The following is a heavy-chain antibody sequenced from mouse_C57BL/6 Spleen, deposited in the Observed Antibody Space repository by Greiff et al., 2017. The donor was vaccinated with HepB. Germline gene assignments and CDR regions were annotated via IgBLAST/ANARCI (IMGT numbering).Heavy chain of an antibody. CDR2: ISSGSSTI. CDR3: ARRVYDFTDY. J-gene: IGHJ2*01. V-gene: IGHV5-17*01. Sequence: EVKLMESGGGLVKPGGSLKLSCAASGFTFSDYGMHWVRQAPEKGPEWVAYISSGSSTIYYADTVKGRFTISRDNAKNTLFLQMTSLRSEDTAMYYCARRVYDFTDYWGQGTTLTVSS. CDR1: GFTFSDYG. D-gene: IGHD2-4*01.